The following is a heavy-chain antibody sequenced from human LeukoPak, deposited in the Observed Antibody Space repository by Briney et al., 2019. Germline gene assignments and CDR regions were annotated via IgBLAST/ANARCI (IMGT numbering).Heavy chain of an antibody. J-gene: IGHJ6*03. V-gene: IGHV3-74*01. D-gene: IGHD1-26*01. CDR3: AREGLGGSFYYYYMDV. CDR2: ISSDGSIT. Sequence: GGSLRLSCAASGFTFSTYWMHWGRQAPGKGLVWVSRISSDGSITGYADSVKGRFTISRDNAKNTLYLQMNSLRAEDTALYHCAREGLGGSFYYYYMDVWGKGTTVTVSS. CDR1: GFTFSTYW.